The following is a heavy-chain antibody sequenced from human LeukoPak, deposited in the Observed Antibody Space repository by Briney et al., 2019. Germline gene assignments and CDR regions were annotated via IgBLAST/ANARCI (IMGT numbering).Heavy chain of an antibody. Sequence: GGSLRLSCAASGFTFSSYGMHWVRQAPGKGLEWVAVIWYDGSNKYYADSVKGRFTISRDNSKNTLYLQMNSLRAEDTAVYYCAKDQTQDEYYYDSSGSDAFDIWGQGTMVTVSS. CDR2: IWYDGSNK. CDR3: AKDQTQDEYYYDSSGSDAFDI. CDR1: GFTFSSYG. V-gene: IGHV3-33*06. J-gene: IGHJ3*02. D-gene: IGHD3-22*01.